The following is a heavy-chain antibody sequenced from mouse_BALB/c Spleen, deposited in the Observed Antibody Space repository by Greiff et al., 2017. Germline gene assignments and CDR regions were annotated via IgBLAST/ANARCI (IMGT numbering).Heavy chain of an antibody. CDR3: ARILRGYAMDY. CDR1: GYSITSDYA. J-gene: IGHJ4*01. CDR2: ISYSGST. Sequence: EVQLVESGPGLVKPSQSLSLTCTVTGYSITSDYAWNWIRQFPGNKLEWMGYISYSGSTSYNPSLKSRISITRDTSKNQFFLQLNSVTTEDTATYYCARILRGYAMDYWGQGTSVTVSS. V-gene: IGHV3-2*02.